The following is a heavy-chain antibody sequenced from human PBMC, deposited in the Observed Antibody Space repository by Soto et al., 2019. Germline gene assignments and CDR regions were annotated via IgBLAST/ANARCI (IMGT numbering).Heavy chain of an antibody. Sequence: SETLCLTCTVSGDSISSGRYCWGWIRQPPGKGLEWIGSIYYSGSTYYSPSLKSRVTMSVDASKNQFSLGLSSVTAADTAVYYCARHNNRDILAGRHVRLFDNWGRGILVTVSS. CDR2: IYYSGST. J-gene: IGHJ4*02. CDR1: GDSISSGRYC. V-gene: IGHV4-39*01. CDR3: ARHNNRDILAGRHVRLFDN. D-gene: IGHD3-9*01.